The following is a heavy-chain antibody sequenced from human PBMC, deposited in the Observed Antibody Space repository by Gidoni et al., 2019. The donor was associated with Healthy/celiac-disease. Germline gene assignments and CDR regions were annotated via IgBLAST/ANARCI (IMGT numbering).Heavy chain of an antibody. V-gene: IGHV3-30*18. CDR2: ISYDGSNK. CDR3: ANPITGTTSDAFDI. Sequence: QVQLVESGGGVVQPGRSLRLSCAASGFTFSGYGRHWVRQAPGKGLEWVAVISYDGSNKYYADSVKGRFTIARDNSKNTLYLQMNGLRAEDTAVYCCANPITGTTSDAFDIWGQGTMVTVSS. CDR1: GFTFSGYG. D-gene: IGHD1-7*01. J-gene: IGHJ3*02.